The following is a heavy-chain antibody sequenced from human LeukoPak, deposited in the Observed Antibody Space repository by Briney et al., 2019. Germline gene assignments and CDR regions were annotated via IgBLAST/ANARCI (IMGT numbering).Heavy chain of an antibody. J-gene: IGHJ4*02. V-gene: IGHV3-23*01. CDR1: GFTFNNYA. D-gene: IGHD5-18*01. CDR2: INGGSGNS. CDR3: AKGQGYNYGDSIDY. Sequence: GGSLRLSCAASGFTFNNYAMTWVRQAPGKGLEWVSVINGGSGNSYYADSVKGRFTVSRDNSKNTLYLQMNSLRDEDAAVYYCAKGQGYNYGDSIDYWGQGTLVTVSS.